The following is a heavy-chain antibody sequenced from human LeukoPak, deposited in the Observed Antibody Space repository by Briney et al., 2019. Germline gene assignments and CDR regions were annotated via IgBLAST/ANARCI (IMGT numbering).Heavy chain of an antibody. CDR3: ARRGIQYCSSTSCSRIFDAFDI. D-gene: IGHD2-2*01. CDR2: IFYSGST. CDR1: GGFITRSY. Sequence: SETLSLTCTVSGGFITRSYWSWIRQPPRKGLEWIGYIFYSGSTNYTPSLKSRVTISVDTSKNQFSLKLSSVTAADTAVYYCARRGIQYCSSTSCSRIFDAFDIWGQGTMVTVSS. V-gene: IGHV4-59*01. J-gene: IGHJ3*02.